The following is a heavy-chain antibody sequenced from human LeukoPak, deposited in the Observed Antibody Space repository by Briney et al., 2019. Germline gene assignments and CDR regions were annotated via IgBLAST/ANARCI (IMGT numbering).Heavy chain of an antibody. J-gene: IGHJ4*02. CDR1: GFTFSSYA. CDR3: ARDVAAYFDY. CDR2: ISYDGSNK. V-gene: IGHV3-30-3*01. Sequence: GGSLRLSCAASGFTFSSYAMHWVRQAPGKGLEWVAVISYDGSNKYYADSVKGRFTISRDNSKNTLYLQMNSLRAEDTAAYYCARDVAAYFDYWGQGTLVTVSS. D-gene: IGHD6-19*01.